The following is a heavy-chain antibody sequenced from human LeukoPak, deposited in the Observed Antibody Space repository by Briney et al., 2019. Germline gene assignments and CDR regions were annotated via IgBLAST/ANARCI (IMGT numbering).Heavy chain of an antibody. CDR3: ARGYCSGGSCYSYYYYNYMDV. CDR1: GGSISSSSYY. CDR2: IHYSGST. Sequence: PSETLSLTCTVSGGSISSSSYYWGWIRQPPGKGLEWIGSIHYSGSTNYNPSLKSRVTTSVDTSKNQFSLKLSSVTAADTAVYYCARGYCSGGSCYSYYYYNYMDVWGKGTTVTVSS. D-gene: IGHD2-15*01. J-gene: IGHJ6*03. V-gene: IGHV4-39*07.